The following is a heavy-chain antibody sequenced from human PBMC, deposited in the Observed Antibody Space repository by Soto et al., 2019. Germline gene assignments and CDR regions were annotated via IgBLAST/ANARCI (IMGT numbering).Heavy chain of an antibody. CDR3: ARTYDILTGPHFDY. V-gene: IGHV4-59*08. Sequence: SETLSLTCTVSGCSISSYYWSWIRQPPGKGLEWIGYIYYSGSTNYNPSLKSRVTISVDTSKNQFSLKLSSVTAADTAVYYCARTYDILTGPHFDYWGQGTLVTVSS. D-gene: IGHD3-9*01. CDR2: IYYSGST. J-gene: IGHJ4*02. CDR1: GCSISSYY.